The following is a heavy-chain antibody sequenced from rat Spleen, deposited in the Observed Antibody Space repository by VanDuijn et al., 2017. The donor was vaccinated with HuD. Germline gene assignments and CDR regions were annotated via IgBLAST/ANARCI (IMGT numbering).Heavy chain of an antibody. CDR1: GFTFSDYN. D-gene: IGHD1-4*01. V-gene: IGHV5-7*01. Sequence: EVQLVESDGGLVQPGRSLKLSCAASGFTFSDYNMAWVRQVPKKGLEWVATITYDGSATYYRDSVKGRFTISRDNAKKTLYLQMDSLRSEDTATYYCASPGWRYPYWGQGVMVTVSS. CDR2: ITYDGSAT. J-gene: IGHJ2*01. CDR3: ASPGWRYPY.